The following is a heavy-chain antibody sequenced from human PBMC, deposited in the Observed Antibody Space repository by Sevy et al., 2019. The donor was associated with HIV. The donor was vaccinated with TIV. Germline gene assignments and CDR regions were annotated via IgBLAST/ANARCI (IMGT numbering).Heavy chain of an antibody. CDR1: GFTFNTDG. D-gene: IGHD1-26*01. CDR2: ISSDGSNR. J-gene: IGHJ4*02. V-gene: IGHV3-30-3*01. CDR3: ARDGLAWELLEGLFDY. Sequence: GGSLRLSCGASGFTFNTDGIHWVRQAPGKGLEWVAVISSDGSNRYYADSVKGRFTISRDNSNNTVYLQMNSLRVEDTAIYYCARDGLAWELLEGLFDYWGQGALVTVSS.